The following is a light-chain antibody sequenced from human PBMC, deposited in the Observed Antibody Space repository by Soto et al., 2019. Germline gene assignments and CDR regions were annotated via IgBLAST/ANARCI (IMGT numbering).Light chain of an antibody. CDR3: QQGNSFL. J-gene: IGKJ4*01. Sequence: DIQMTQSPSSVSASVGDRVTITCRASESISTWFAWYQQKPGKAPKLLIYGASSLQSGVPSRFRGSGSARDFTLTITSLQPEDIATYYCQQGNSFLFGGGTKVEIK. CDR2: GAS. V-gene: IGKV1D-12*01. CDR1: ESISTW.